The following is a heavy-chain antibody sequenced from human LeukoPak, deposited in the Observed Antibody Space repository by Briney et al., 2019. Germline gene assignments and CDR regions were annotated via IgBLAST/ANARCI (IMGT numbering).Heavy chain of an antibody. Sequence: GRFLRLSCAASGFTFADYAMHWVRQAPGKGLEWVSGISWNSGSIGYADSVKGRYTISRDNSKNTLYLQMNSLRAEDTAVYYCARDSLTMTHSVAFDIWGQGTMVTVSS. CDR3: ARDSLTMTHSVAFDI. D-gene: IGHD3-22*01. CDR1: GFTFADYA. J-gene: IGHJ3*02. V-gene: IGHV3-9*01. CDR2: ISWNSGSI.